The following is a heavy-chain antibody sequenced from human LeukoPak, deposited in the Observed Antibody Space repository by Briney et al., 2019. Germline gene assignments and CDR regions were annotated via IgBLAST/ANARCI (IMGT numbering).Heavy chain of an antibody. CDR3: ARRHIVVVTAHWYFDL. D-gene: IGHD2-21*02. CDR1: GGSFSGYY. Sequence: PSETLSLTCAVYGGSFSGYYWSWIRQPPGKGLEWIGEINHSGSTNYNPSLKSRVTISVDTSKNQFSLKLSSVTAADTAVYYCARRHIVVVTAHWYFDLWGQGTLVTVSS. V-gene: IGHV4-34*01. CDR2: INHSGST. J-gene: IGHJ2*01.